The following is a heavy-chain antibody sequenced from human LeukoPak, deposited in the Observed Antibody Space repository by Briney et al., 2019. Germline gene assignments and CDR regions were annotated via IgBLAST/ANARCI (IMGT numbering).Heavy chain of an antibody. CDR1: GFTFSVYV. Sequence: GGSLRLSCAASGFTFSVYVMYWVRQAPGKGLEYGSLIISNVGTTFYANSVKGRFTISRENSKNTLYLQMGSLRAEDMAVSYCASAIGVYSSGWSWDYWGQGTLVTVSS. D-gene: IGHD6-19*01. CDR2: IISNVGTT. V-gene: IGHV3-64*01. CDR3: ASAIGVYSSGWSWDY. J-gene: IGHJ4*02.